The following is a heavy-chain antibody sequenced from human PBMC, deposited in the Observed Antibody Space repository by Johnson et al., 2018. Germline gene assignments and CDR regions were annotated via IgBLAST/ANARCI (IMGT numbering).Heavy chain of an antibody. CDR1: GGSISSHY. CDR3: ARFITISGVAKGFDY. J-gene: IGHJ4*02. D-gene: IGHD3-3*01. Sequence: QVQLQESGPGLVKPSETLSLTCTVSGGSISSHYWGWIRQPPGKGLEYIGYTYYTGSTNSIPSLKSRVIMSIDTSKNQFSRNLNSVTAAATAVYYCARFITISGVAKGFDYWGQGILVTVSS. CDR2: TYYTGST. V-gene: IGHV4-59*03.